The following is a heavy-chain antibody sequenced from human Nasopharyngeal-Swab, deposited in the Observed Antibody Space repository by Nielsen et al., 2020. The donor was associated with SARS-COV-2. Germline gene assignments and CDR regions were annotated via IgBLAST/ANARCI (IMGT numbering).Heavy chain of an antibody. CDR1: GFTFSSYS. V-gene: IGHV3-21*05. CDR2: ISSSSSYI. CDR3: ARHPIPMVRGAATPAPFDY. D-gene: IGHD3-10*01. Sequence: GGSLRLSCAASGFTFSSYSMNWVRQAPGKGLEWVSYISSSSSYIYYADSVKGRFTISRDNAKNSLYLQMNSLRAEDTAVYYCARHPIPMVRGAATPAPFDYWGQGTLVTVSS. J-gene: IGHJ4*02.